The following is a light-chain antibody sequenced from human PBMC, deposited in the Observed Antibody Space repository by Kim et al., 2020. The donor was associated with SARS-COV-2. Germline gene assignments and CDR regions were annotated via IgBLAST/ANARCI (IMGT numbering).Light chain of an antibody. Sequence: STSVVDRVTITCRASQSISNFLNWYQQKPGKAPKLLIYGASSLQSGVPSRFSGSGSGTDFTLTISSLQPEDFATYYCQQSYSTPYTFGQGTKLEI. CDR1: QSISNF. CDR3: QQSYSTPYT. J-gene: IGKJ2*01. V-gene: IGKV1-39*01. CDR2: GAS.